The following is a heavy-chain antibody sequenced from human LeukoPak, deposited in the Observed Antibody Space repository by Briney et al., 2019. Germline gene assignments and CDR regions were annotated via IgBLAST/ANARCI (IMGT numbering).Heavy chain of an antibody. Sequence: SETLSLTCTVSGGSISSYYWSWIRQPPGKGLEWIGYIYYSGSTNYNPSLKSRVTISVDTSKNQFSLKLSSVTAADTAVYYCAKSLPGGHQLLSFVDYWGQGTLVTVSS. V-gene: IGHV4-59*08. D-gene: IGHD2-2*01. CDR3: AKSLPGGHQLLSFVDY. CDR2: IYYSGST. J-gene: IGHJ4*02. CDR1: GGSISSYY.